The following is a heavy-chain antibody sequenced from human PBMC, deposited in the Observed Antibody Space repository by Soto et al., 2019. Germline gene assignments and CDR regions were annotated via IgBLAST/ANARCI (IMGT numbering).Heavy chain of an antibody. Sequence: GGSLRLSCAASGFTFSNAWMSWVRQAPGKGLEWVGRIKSKTDGGTTDYAAPVKGRFTISRDDSKNTLYLQMNSLKTEDTAVYYCTTDIVVVPAAINYGDYGGIVYWGQGTLVTVSS. J-gene: IGHJ4*02. CDR3: TTDIVVVPAAINYGDYGGIVY. CDR2: IKSKTDGGTT. CDR1: GFTFSNAW. D-gene: IGHD2-2*01. V-gene: IGHV3-15*01.